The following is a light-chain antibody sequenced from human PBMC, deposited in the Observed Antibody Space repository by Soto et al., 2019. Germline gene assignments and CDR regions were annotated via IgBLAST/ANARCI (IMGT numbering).Light chain of an antibody. J-gene: IGKJ4*01. CDR2: GAS. CDR3: QQTYNTPQT. Sequence: DIQMTQSTSSLSASIGDRVTLTCRASQNINNYLHWYQLKPGKAPKLLIYGASGLQSGVPSRFSGSGSGTHFTLTISSLQPEDFATYFCQQTYNTPQTFGGGTKVDI. V-gene: IGKV1-39*01. CDR1: QNINNY.